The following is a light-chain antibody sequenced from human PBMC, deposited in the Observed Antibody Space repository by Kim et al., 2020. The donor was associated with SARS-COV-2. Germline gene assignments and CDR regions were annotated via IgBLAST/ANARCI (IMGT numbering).Light chain of an antibody. CDR2: VKN. J-gene: IGLJ3*02. Sequence: LENTCRITCQGDHLRSYYATWYQQKPGQAPVLVIYVKNNRPSGIPDRFSGSSSGNTASLTITGAQAEDEADYYCNSRDSSGNHLVFGGGTQLTVL. V-gene: IGLV3-19*01. CDR3: NSRDSSGNHLV. CDR1: HLRSYY.